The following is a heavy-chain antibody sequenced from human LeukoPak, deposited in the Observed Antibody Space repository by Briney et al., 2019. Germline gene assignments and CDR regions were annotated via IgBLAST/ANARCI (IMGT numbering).Heavy chain of an antibody. CDR3: AARHRYSSSWTFDY. V-gene: IGHV3-23*01. Sequence: GGSLRLSCAASGFIFSSYAMSWVRQAPGKGLEWVSAISGSGSSTYYADSMKGRFTISRDNSKNTLFLQMNSLRAEDTAVYYCAARHRYSSSWTFDYWGQGTLVTVSS. D-gene: IGHD6-13*01. J-gene: IGHJ4*02. CDR1: GFIFSSYA. CDR2: ISGSGSST.